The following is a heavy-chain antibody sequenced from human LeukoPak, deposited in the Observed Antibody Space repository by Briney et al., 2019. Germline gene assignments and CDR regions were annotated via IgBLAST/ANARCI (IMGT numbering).Heavy chain of an antibody. Sequence: ASVKVSCKVSGYTLTELSMHWVRQAPGKGLEWMGGFDPEDGETIYAQKLQGRVTMTEDTSTDTAYMELSSLRSEDTAVYYCATGLAVADSLSWFDPWGQGTLVTVSS. J-gene: IGHJ5*02. CDR2: FDPEDGET. V-gene: IGHV1-24*01. CDR3: ATGLAVADSLSWFDP. CDR1: GYTLTELS. D-gene: IGHD6-19*01.